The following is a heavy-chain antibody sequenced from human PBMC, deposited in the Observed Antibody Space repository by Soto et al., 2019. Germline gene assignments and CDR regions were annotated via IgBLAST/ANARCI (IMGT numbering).Heavy chain of an antibody. CDR1: GYTFTSYG. V-gene: IGHV1-18*01. Sequence: VSVKVSCKASGYTFTSYGISWVRQAPGQGLEWMGWISAYNGNTNYAQKLQGRVTMTTDTSTSTAYMELRSLRSDDTAVYYCARSKLVVVPAASGWFDPWGQGTLVTVSS. J-gene: IGHJ5*02. CDR3: ARSKLVVVPAASGWFDP. D-gene: IGHD2-2*01. CDR2: ISAYNGNT.